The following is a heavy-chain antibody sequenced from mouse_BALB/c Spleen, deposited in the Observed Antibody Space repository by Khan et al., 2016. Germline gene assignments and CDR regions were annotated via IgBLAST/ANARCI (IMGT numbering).Heavy chain of an antibody. Sequence: QVQLQQSGAELARPGASVKMSCKASGYTFTSYTMHWVKQGSGQGLEWIGYVIPSNAYTNYNQKFKDKATLTADKSSSTAYMQLSSLTSEDSAVYYCAREGWLLGYFDYWGQGTTLTVSS. D-gene: IGHD2-3*01. CDR3: AREGWLLGYFDY. CDR1: GYTFTSYT. CDR2: VIPSNAYT. V-gene: IGHV1-4*01. J-gene: IGHJ2*01.